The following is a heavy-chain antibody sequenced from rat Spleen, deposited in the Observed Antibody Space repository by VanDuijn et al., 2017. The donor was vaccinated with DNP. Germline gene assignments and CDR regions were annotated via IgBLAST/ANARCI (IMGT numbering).Heavy chain of an antibody. CDR2: IGSAAYAP. CDR1: GFTFNNYG. V-gene: IGHV5S13*01. Sequence: EVQLVESGGGFVQPGRSLKLSCAASGFTFNNYGMAWVRQAPTKGLEWVAYIGSAAYAPYYGDSVKGRFTISRDNAENTVYLQMSSLRSEDTATYYCASWAPIAPLSTSNYWGQGVMVTVSS. J-gene: IGHJ2*01. CDR3: ASWAPIAPLSTSNY. D-gene: IGHD1-2*01.